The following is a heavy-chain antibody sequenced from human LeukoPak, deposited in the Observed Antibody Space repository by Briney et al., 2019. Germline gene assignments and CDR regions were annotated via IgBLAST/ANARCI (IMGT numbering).Heavy chain of an antibody. V-gene: IGHV3-7*01. D-gene: IGHD6-13*01. CDR3: ARDRGQQLESVFDY. J-gene: IGHJ4*02. CDR1: GFTSSSYW. CDR2: IKQDGSEK. Sequence: PGGSLRLSCAASGFTSSSYWMSWVRQAPGKGLEWVANIKQDGSEKYYVDSVKGRFTISRDNAKNSLYLQMNSLRAEDTAVYYCARDRGQQLESVFDYWGQGTLVTVSS.